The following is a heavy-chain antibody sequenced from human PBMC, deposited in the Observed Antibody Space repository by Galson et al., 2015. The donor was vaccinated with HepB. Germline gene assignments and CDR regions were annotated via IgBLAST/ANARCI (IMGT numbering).Heavy chain of an antibody. J-gene: IGHJ5*02. CDR3: AKFAYSSTWSNNFFDP. V-gene: IGHV1-2*06. Sequence: SVKVSCKASGYTFTNYYIHWVRQAPGQGLQWMGRINPNTGATYYAQKFQGRVTMTSDTSISTAYMELSRLRSDDTAVYYCAKFAYSSTWSNNFFDPWGQGTLVTVSS. CDR2: INPNTGAT. D-gene: IGHD6-13*01. CDR1: GYTFTNYY.